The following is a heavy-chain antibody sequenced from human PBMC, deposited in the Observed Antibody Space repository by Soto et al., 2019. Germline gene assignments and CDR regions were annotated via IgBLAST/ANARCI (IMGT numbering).Heavy chain of an antibody. CDR2: IKQDGSEK. V-gene: IGHV3-7*03. D-gene: IGHD4-17*01. J-gene: IGHJ1*01. CDR3: ARDHYGDYWEEYFQH. CDR1: GFTFSSYW. Sequence: GGSLRLSCAASGFTFSSYWMSWVRQAPGKGLEWVANIKQDGSEKYYVDSVKGRFTISRDNAKNSLYLQMNSLRAEDTAVYYCARDHYGDYWEEYFQHWGQGTLVTVSS.